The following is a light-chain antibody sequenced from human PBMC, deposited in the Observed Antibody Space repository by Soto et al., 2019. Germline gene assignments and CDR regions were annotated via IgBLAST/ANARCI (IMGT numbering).Light chain of an antibody. J-gene: IGKJ1*01. CDR3: QRYNNWPWT. CDR1: QSVSSN. CDR2: GAS. Sequence: EIVMTQSPATLSVSPGERATLSCRASQSVSSNLAWYQQKPGQAPRLLIYGASTRATGIPARFSGSGSGTELTLTISSLQSEDFAVYYGQRYNNWPWTFGQGTKVEIK. V-gene: IGKV3-15*01.